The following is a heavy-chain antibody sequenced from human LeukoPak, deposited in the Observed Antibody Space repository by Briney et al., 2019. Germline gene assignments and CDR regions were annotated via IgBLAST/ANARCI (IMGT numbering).Heavy chain of an antibody. Sequence: SETLSLTCTVSGGSISSSSYYWGWIRQPPGKGLEWIGSIYYSGSTYYNPSLKSRVTISVDTSKNQFSLKLSSVTAADTAVYYCARDEPNYYDSSALNWFDPWGQGTLVTVSS. CDR2: IYYSGST. CDR3: ARDEPNYYDSSALNWFDP. V-gene: IGHV4-39*07. J-gene: IGHJ5*02. D-gene: IGHD3-22*01. CDR1: GGSISSSSYY.